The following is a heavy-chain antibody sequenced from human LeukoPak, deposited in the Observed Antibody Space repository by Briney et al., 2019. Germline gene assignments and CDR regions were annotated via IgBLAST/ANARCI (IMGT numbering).Heavy chain of an antibody. CDR1: GYSISSGYY. Sequence: PSETLSLTCTVSGYSISSGYYWGWIRQPPGKGLEWIGSIYHSGSTYYNPSLKSRVTISVDTSKNQFSLKLSSVTAADTAVYYCASIVGATFPHYYYYYMDVWGKGTTVTVSS. CDR2: IYHSGST. J-gene: IGHJ6*03. V-gene: IGHV4-38-2*02. D-gene: IGHD1-26*01. CDR3: ASIVGATFPHYYYYYMDV.